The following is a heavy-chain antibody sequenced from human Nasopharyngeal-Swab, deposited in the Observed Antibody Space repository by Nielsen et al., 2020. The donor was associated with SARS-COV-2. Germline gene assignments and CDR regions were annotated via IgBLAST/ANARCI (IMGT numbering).Heavy chain of an antibody. CDR1: GFNFNYYA. Sequence: GESLKISCAASGFNFNYYAIHWVRQAPGKGLEWVAVISYDGGNNYSADSVKGRFTISRDNAKNSLYLQMNSLRAEDTAVYYCARDGLDYDFWSAYFMDVWGQGTTVTVSS. D-gene: IGHD3-3*01. CDR2: ISYDGGNN. CDR3: ARDGLDYDFWSAYFMDV. J-gene: IGHJ6*02. V-gene: IGHV3-30*04.